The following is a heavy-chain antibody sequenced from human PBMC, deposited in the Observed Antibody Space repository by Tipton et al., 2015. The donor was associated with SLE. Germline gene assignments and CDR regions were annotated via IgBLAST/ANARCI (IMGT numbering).Heavy chain of an antibody. V-gene: IGHV3-21*01. CDR2: ISSSSSYI. Sequence: GSLRLSCAASGFTFSSYSMNWVRQAPGKGLEWVSSISSSSSYIYYAESLKGRFTISRDNAKNSLYLQMNSLRAEDTAVYYCARGTYYYESSGYYLDYWGQGTLVTVSS. D-gene: IGHD3-22*01. CDR1: GFTFSSYS. CDR3: ARGTYYYESSGYYLDY. J-gene: IGHJ4*02.